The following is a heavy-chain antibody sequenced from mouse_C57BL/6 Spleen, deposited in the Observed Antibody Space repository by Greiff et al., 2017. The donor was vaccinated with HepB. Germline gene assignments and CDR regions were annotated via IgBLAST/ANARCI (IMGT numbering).Heavy chain of an antibody. J-gene: IGHJ1*03. CDR2: INPNNGGT. CDR1: GYTFTDYN. D-gene: IGHD1-1*01. Sequence: EVQLQQSGPELVKPGASVKMSCKASGYTFTDYNMHWVQQSHGKGLEWIGYINPNNGGTSYNQKFKGKATLTVNKSSSTAYMELRSLTSEDSAVYYCAREITTVVAPNFDVWGTGTTVTVSS. CDR3: AREITTVVAPNFDV. V-gene: IGHV1-22*01.